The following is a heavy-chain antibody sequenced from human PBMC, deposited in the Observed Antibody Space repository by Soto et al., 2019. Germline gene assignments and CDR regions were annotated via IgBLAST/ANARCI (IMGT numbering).Heavy chain of an antibody. CDR2: ISGNGGST. CDR3: SKVPYYYDSSGYFDY. CDR1: GFSFSSYA. D-gene: IGHD3-22*01. J-gene: IGHJ4*02. Sequence: GGSLRLSCAASGFSFSSYAMSWVRQAPGKGLEWVSAISGNGGSTYYADSVKGGFTISRDNSKNTLYLQMISLRAEDTAVFYCSKVPYYYDSSGYFDYWGQGTLVTVSS. V-gene: IGHV3-23*01.